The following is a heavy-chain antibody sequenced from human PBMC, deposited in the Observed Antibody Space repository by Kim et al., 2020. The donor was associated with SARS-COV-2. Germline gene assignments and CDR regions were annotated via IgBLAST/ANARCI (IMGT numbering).Heavy chain of an antibody. CDR1: GFIFGSYS. Sequence: GGSLRLSCVGSGFIFGSYSMNWVRQAPGKGLEWVAYISGSSDAIYYVDSVKGRFTISRVNAKNSLFLQMNSLRDEDTAVYYCARFIGDWIEGSCYLEY. CDR3: ARFIGDWIEGSCYLEY. J-gene: IGHJ1*01. CDR2: ISGSSDAI. V-gene: IGHV3-48*02. D-gene: IGHD3-10*01.